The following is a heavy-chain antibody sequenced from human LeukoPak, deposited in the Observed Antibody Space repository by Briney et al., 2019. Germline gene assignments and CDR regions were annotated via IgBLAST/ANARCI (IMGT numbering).Heavy chain of an antibody. Sequence: ASLKVSCKASGYSFTAAYNIHWLRQAPGQGPEFMGWINPNSGDTRYAQKFQGRVTVTSDTVISTAYMELNSLTSDDTAVYYLARDPRGIYDYWGQGTLVTVSS. CDR2: INPNSGDT. V-gene: IGHV1-2*02. J-gene: IGHJ4*02. CDR3: ARDPRGIYDY. CDR1: GYSFTAAYN. D-gene: IGHD3-16*01.